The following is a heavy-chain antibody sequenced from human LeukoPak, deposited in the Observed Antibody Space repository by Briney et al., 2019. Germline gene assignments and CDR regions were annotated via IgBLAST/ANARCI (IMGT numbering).Heavy chain of an antibody. CDR3: ARDNSMHERGWWFDP. Sequence: PGGSLRLSCAASGFTFSSYEMNWVRQAPGKGLEWVSYISSSGSTIYYADSVKGRFTISRDNAKNSLYLQMNSLRAEDTAVYYCARDNSMHERGWWFDPWGQGTLVTVSS. CDR2: ISSSGSTI. CDR1: GFTFSSYE. V-gene: IGHV3-48*03. J-gene: IGHJ5*02. D-gene: IGHD1-1*01.